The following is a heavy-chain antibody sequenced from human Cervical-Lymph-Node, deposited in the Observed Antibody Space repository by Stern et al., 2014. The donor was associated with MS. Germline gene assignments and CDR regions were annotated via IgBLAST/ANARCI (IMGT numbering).Heavy chain of an antibody. CDR2: ITNVGST. D-gene: IGHD1-1*01. CDR3: ARDTSSPERSDW. Sequence: VQLVASGGGVIPPGGSLRLSCTASGFTVSRDYMTWVRQAPGKGLEWVSLITNVGSTFYTDSVKGRFTISRDDSKNTVYLRMTSLRAEDTAMYYCARDTSSPERSDWWGQGTLVTVSS. J-gene: IGHJ4*02. CDR1: GFTVSRDY. V-gene: IGHV3-53*01.